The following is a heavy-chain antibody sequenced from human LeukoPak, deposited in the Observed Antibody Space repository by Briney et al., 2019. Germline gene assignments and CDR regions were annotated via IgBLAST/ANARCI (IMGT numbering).Heavy chain of an antibody. Sequence: GGSLRLSCAASGLTVSNNYMSWVRQAPGKGLEWVSVIYSGGSTYYADSVKGRFTISRDNSKNTLYLQMNSLRADDTAVYYCARDHTPQSTSYGDYGLDYWGQGTLVTVSS. CDR3: ARDHTPQSTSYGDYGLDY. D-gene: IGHD4-17*01. CDR2: IYSGGST. V-gene: IGHV3-53*01. J-gene: IGHJ4*02. CDR1: GLTVSNNY.